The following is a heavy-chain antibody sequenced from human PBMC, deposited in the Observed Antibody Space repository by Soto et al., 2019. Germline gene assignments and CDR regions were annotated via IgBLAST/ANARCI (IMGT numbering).Heavy chain of an antibody. CDR3: APRSGDTAMPDY. CDR1: GFTFSSYA. J-gene: IGHJ4*02. V-gene: IGHV3-30-3*01. D-gene: IGHD5-18*01. CDR2: ISYDGSNK. Sequence: QVQLVESGGGVVQPGRSLRLSCAASGFTFSSYAMHWVRQAPGKGLEWVAVISYDGSNKYYADSVKGRFTISRDNSKNTLYLQMNSLRAEDTAVYYCAPRSGDTAMPDYWGQGTLVTVSS.